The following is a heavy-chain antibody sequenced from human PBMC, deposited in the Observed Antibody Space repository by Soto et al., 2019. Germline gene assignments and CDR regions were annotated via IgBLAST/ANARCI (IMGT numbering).Heavy chain of an antibody. CDR2: MNPNSGNT. D-gene: IGHD3-10*01. J-gene: IGHJ6*02. Sequence: ASVKVSCKASGYTFTSYDINWVRQATGQGLEWMGWMNPNSGNTGYAQKFQGRVTMTRNTSISTAYMELSSLRSEDTAVYYCARVAYYYGSGIYSYYYGMDVWGHGTTVTVSS. CDR1: GYTFTSYD. V-gene: IGHV1-8*01. CDR3: ARVAYYYGSGIYSYYYGMDV.